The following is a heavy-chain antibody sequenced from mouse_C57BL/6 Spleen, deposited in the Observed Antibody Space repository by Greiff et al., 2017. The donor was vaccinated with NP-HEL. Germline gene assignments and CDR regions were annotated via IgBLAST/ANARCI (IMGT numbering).Heavy chain of an antibody. CDR3: ARSKNDYDRAWFAY. CDR1: GYTFTDYY. Sequence: EVQLQQSGPELVKPGASVKISCKASGYTFTDYYMNWVKQSHGKSLEWIGDINPNNGGTSYNQKFKGKATLTVDKSSSTAYMELRSLTSEDSAVYYCARSKNDYDRAWFAYWGQGTLVTVSA. J-gene: IGHJ3*01. V-gene: IGHV1-26*01. D-gene: IGHD2-4*01. CDR2: INPNNGGT.